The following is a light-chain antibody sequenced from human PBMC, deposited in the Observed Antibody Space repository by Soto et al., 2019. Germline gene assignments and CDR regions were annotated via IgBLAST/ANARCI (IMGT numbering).Light chain of an antibody. CDR2: AAS. J-gene: IGKJ1*01. CDR3: QKYNSAPPT. V-gene: IGKV1-27*01. CDR1: QGITNY. Sequence: DIQMTQSPSSLSASVGDRVTITCRASQGITNYLAWYQQKPGKVPKLLLYAASTLQSGVPSRFSGSGSGTDFTLTISSLQPEDVATYYFQKYNSAPPTFGQGTKVEIK.